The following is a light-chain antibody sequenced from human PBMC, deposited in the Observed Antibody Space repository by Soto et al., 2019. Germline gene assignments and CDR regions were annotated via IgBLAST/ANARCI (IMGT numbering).Light chain of an antibody. CDR2: EVS. Sequence: QSVLTQPASVSGSPGQSITISCTGTSSDVGGYKYVSWYQQHPDKAPKLIIFEVSNRPSGISSRFSGSKSGNTASLTISGRQAEDEADYYCASYTSSSTSGIFGRGTKLTVL. J-gene: IGLJ2*01. V-gene: IGLV2-14*01. CDR1: SSDVGGYKY. CDR3: ASYTSSSTSGI.